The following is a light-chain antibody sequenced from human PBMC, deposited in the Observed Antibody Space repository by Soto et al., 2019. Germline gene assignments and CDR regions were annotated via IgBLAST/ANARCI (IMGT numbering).Light chain of an antibody. CDR3: QQYGASPRT. J-gene: IGKJ1*01. CDR2: DTS. CDR1: QSVSGNS. Sequence: EIVLTQSPGTLSLSPGERGTLSCRASQSVSGNSLAWYQQKPGQAPRVLIYDTSRRAAGIPDRFSGSGSGTDFTLTISRLEPEDFAVYHCQQYGASPRTFGQGTQVEIK. V-gene: IGKV3-20*01.